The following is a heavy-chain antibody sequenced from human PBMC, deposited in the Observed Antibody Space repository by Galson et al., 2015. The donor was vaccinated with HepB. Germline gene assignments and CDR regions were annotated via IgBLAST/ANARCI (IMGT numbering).Heavy chain of an antibody. Sequence: SLSLTCTVSGGSISNGGYYWSWIRQHPGKGLEWIGYIYYSGSTYYNPSLRSRVTISVDTSKNQFSLKLSSVTAADTAVYYCARGQYYYASGSWSDYWGQGTLVTVSS. CDR2: IYYSGST. J-gene: IGHJ4*02. CDR3: ARGQYYYASGSWSDY. V-gene: IGHV4-31*03. CDR1: GGSISNGGYY. D-gene: IGHD3-10*01.